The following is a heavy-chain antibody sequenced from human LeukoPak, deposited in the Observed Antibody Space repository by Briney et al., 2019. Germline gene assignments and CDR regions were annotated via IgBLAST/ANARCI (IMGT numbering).Heavy chain of an antibody. J-gene: IGHJ3*02. V-gene: IGHV5-10-1*01. CDR3: ASTGVTGTTSPNAFDI. Sequence: GESLKISCKGSGYSFTSYWISWVRQMPGKGLEWMGRIDPSDSYTNYSPSFQGHVTISADKSISTAYLQWSSLKASGTAMYYCASTGVTGTTSPNAFDIWGQGTMVTVSS. D-gene: IGHD1-1*01. CDR2: IDPSDSYT. CDR1: GYSFTSYW.